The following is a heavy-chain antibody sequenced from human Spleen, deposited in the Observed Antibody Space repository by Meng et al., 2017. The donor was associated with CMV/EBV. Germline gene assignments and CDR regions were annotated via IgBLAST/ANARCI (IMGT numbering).Heavy chain of an antibody. CDR2: ISGSGGST. V-gene: IGHV3-23*01. D-gene: IGHD3-3*01. CDR1: RFTVSKHW. Sequence: GESLKISCGACRFTVSKHWMTWVRQAPGKGLEWVSGISGSGGSTFYADSVRGRFTISRDNSKNTLYLQMTSLRAEDTAIYYCAKVFDFWSGYYAVYWGQGTLVTVSS. J-gene: IGHJ4*02. CDR3: AKVFDFWSGYYAVY.